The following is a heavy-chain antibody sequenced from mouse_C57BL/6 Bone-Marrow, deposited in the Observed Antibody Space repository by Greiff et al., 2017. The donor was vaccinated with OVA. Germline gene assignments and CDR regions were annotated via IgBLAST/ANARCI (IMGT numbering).Heavy chain of an antibody. Sequence: QVHVKQSGAELARPGASVKLSCKASGYTFTSYGISWVKQRTGQGLEWIGEIYPRSGNTYYNEKFKGKATLTADKSSSTAYMELRSLTSEDSAGYFCARDQIFYGNYGFDYWGKGTTLTVSS. V-gene: IGHV1-81*01. J-gene: IGHJ2*01. D-gene: IGHD2-1*01. CDR3: ARDQIFYGNYGFDY. CDR2: IYPRSGNT. CDR1: GYTFTSYG.